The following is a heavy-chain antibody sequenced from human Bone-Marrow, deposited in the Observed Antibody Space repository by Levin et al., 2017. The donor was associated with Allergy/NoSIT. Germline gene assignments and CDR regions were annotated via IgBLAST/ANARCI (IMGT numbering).Heavy chain of an antibody. J-gene: IGHJ3*02. CDR1: GFTFSSYA. CDR2: ISGSGGST. CDR3: AKDLSGGYGGNLGAFDI. Sequence: GGSLRLSCAASGFTFSSYAMSWVRQAPGKGLEWVSAISGSGGSTYYADSVKGRFTISRDNSKNTLYLQMNSLRAEDTAVYYCAKDLSGGYGGNLGAFDIWGQGTMVTVSS. D-gene: IGHD4-23*01. V-gene: IGHV3-23*01.